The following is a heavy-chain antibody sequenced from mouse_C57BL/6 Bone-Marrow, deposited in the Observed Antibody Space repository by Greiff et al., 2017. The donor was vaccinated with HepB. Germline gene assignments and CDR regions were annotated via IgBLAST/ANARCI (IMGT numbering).Heavy chain of an antibody. D-gene: IGHD1-1*01. J-gene: IGHJ3*01. CDR1: GFTFSDYY. CDR3: AGPSYGSSYGFAY. Sequence: EVKLMESGGGLVQPGGSLKLSCAASGFTFSDYYMYWVRQTPEKRLEWVAYISNGGGRTYYPDTVKGRFTISRDNAKNTLYLHMRSRKSEDTAMYYCAGPSYGSSYGFAYWGQGTLVTVSA. CDR2: ISNGGGRT. V-gene: IGHV5-12*01.